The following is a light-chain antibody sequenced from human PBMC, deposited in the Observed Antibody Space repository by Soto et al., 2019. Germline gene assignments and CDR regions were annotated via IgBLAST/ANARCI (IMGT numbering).Light chain of an antibody. Sequence: QSALTQPPSASGSPGQSVTISCTGTSSDVGGYNFVSWYQHHPGKAPKLIIYEVNKRPSGVPNRFSGSKSGNTASLTVSGLQAEDEADYYCNSYVGSNIYVFGTGTKLTVL. V-gene: IGLV2-8*01. CDR3: NSYVGSNIYV. CDR1: SSDVGGYNF. CDR2: EVN. J-gene: IGLJ1*01.